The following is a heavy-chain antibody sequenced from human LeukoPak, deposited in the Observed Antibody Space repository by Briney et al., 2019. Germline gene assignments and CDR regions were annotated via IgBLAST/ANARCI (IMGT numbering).Heavy chain of an antibody. Sequence: PGGSLRLSCAASGFTFSSYEMNWVRQAPGKGLEWVSYISSSGSTIYYADSVEGRFTISRDNAKNSLYLQMNSLRAEDTAVYYCARGRYFDWLLFDYWGQGTLVTVSS. CDR3: ARGRYFDWLLFDY. V-gene: IGHV3-48*03. D-gene: IGHD3-9*01. CDR1: GFTFSSYE. CDR2: ISSSGSTI. J-gene: IGHJ4*02.